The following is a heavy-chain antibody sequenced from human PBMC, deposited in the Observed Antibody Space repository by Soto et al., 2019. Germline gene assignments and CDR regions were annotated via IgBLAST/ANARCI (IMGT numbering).Heavy chain of an antibody. CDR3: ERDQGSHPGD. Sequence: QVQLQESGPGLVRPSGTVSLTCAVSGLSISSGDWWSWVRQPPGKGLEWIGEIHHSGSANYNPSLKSRVTLSVVPSKDLFSLTLISVTAADTAFYYCERDQGSHPGDWGQGTLVSVSS. CDR2: IHHSGSA. CDR1: GLSISSGDW. V-gene: IGHV4-4*02. J-gene: IGHJ4*02. D-gene: IGHD6-13*01.